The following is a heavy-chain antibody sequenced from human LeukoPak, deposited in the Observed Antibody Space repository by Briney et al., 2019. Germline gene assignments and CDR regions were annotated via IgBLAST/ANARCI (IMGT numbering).Heavy chain of an antibody. Sequence: ASVKVSCKASRYTFTSYDINWVRQATGQGLEWMGWMNPNSGNTNYAQKLQGRVTMTTDTSTSTAYMELRSLRSDDTAVYYCAILQYGDFDAFDIWGQGAMVTVSS. D-gene: IGHD4-17*01. CDR2: MNPNSGNT. V-gene: IGHV1-18*01. CDR1: RYTFTSYD. CDR3: AILQYGDFDAFDI. J-gene: IGHJ3*02.